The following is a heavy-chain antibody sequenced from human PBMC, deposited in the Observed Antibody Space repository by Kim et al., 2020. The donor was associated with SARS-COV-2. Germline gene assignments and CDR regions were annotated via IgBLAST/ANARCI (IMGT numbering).Heavy chain of an antibody. CDR1: GGSMSSYY. J-gene: IGHJ2*01. D-gene: IGHD3-22*01. CDR2: IDDSGNT. Sequence: SETLSLTCTVSGGSMSSYYWNWIRQPPGKGLEWIGYIDDSGNTKYNPSLTSRVTMSVDTSKNQFSLKLSSVTAADTAIYYCARRDSSTSCYFDLLGRATL. CDR3: ARRDSSTSCYFDL. V-gene: IGHV4-59*01.